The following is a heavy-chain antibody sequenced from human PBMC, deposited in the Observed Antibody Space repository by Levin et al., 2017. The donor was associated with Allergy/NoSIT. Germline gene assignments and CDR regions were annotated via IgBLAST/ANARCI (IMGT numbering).Heavy chain of an antibody. CDR3: ARNRIIVAGGNDYYYGMDV. CDR1: GGSVNSGTYY. J-gene: IGHJ6*02. D-gene: IGHD6-19*01. V-gene: IGHV4-61*01. Sequence: SETLSLTCSVSGGSVNSGTYYWSWIRRPPGKDLEWIGYINYHGVTKYNPSLQSRVTISVDTSKTEFSLKVTSVTAADTAVYYCARNRIIVAGGNDYYYGMDVWGRGTTVTVSS. CDR2: INYHGVT.